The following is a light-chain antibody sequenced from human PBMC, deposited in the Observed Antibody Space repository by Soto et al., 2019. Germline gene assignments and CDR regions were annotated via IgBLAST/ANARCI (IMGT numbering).Light chain of an antibody. J-gene: IGLJ2*01. CDR2: AVS. Sequence: SPLTQPASVSVSPGQSITISRTATSSDVGGYNYVSWYQQHPGKAPKLMIYAVSNRPAGDSQRLSGTKLSTTDSLTYSGLQAEDEADYYCSSYTSSSTYVGFGGGTKVTVL. CDR3: SSYTSSSTYVG. V-gene: IGLV2-14*01. CDR1: SSDVGGYNY.